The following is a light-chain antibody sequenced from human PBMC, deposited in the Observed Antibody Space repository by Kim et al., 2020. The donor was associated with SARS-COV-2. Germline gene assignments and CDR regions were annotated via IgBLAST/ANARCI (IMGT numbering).Light chain of an antibody. J-gene: IGLJ3*02. CDR1: NLGDKY. CDR3: QVWDSTSAWV. CDR2: QGT. Sequence: SYALTQPPSVSVSPGQTASITCVGDNLGDKYPSCYAQKPGQSPVVVIYQGTKLPSVIPERVSASISENTATLTISGTQAMDEAEYYCQVWDSTSAWVLGGETRRTVL. V-gene: IGLV3-1*01.